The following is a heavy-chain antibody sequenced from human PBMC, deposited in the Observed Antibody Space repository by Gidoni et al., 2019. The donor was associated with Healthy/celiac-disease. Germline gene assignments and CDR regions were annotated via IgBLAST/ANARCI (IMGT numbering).Heavy chain of an antibody. Sequence: QLQLQQCGAGLLKPSEPLSLTSAVYVASFSGYYWSWIRQPPGKGLEWIGEINHSGSTNYNPSLKRRVTISVDTSKNQFSLKLSSVTAADTAVYYCARGQLIAARPEDSLNWFDPWGQGTLVTVSS. CDR1: VASFSGYY. V-gene: IGHV4-34*01. CDR3: ARGQLIAARPEDSLNWFDP. D-gene: IGHD6-6*01. J-gene: IGHJ5*02. CDR2: INHSGST.